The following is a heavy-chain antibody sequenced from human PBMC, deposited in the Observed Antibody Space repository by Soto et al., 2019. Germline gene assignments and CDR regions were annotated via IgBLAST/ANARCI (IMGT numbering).Heavy chain of an antibody. D-gene: IGHD2-15*01. J-gene: IGHJ3*02. CDR3: ARETPEDCSGGSCPLDAFDI. Sequence: SETLSLTCTVSGGSISSSSYYWGWIRQPPGKGLEWIGSIYYSGSTYYNPSLKSRVTISVDTSKNQFSLKLSSVTAADTAVYYCARETPEDCSGGSCPLDAFDISGQGTMVTVSS. CDR2: IYYSGST. CDR1: GGSISSSSYY. V-gene: IGHV4-39*02.